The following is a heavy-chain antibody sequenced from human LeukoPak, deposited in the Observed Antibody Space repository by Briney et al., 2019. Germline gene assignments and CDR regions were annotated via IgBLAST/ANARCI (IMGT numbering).Heavy chain of an antibody. V-gene: IGHV7-4-1*02. D-gene: IGHD6-6*01. J-gene: IGHJ6*03. CDR1: GYTFTSYA. CDR2: INTNTGNP. CDR3: AGAGSSSDGAVMWYYYYYMDV. Sequence: ASVKVSCKASGYTFTSYAMSWVRQAPGQGLEWMGWINTNTGNPTYAQGFTGRFVFSLDTSVSTAYLQISSLKAEDTAVYYCAGAGSSSDGAVMWYYYYYMDVWGKGTTVTVSS.